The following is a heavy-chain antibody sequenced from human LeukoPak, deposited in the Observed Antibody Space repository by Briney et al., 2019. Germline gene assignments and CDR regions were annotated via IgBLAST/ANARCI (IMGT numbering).Heavy chain of an antibody. Sequence: GGSLRLSCVASAFTFNNYWMHWVRQAPGKGLEWVAFIRYDGSNKYYADSVKGRFTISRDNSKNTLYLQMNSLRAEDTAVYYCAKDYHRYCSSTSCAPFDYWGQGTLVTVSS. CDR2: IRYDGSNK. CDR1: AFTFNNYW. V-gene: IGHV3-30*02. CDR3: AKDYHRYCSSTSCAPFDY. D-gene: IGHD2-2*01. J-gene: IGHJ4*02.